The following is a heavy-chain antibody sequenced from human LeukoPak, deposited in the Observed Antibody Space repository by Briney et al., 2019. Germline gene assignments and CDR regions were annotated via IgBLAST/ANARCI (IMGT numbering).Heavy chain of an antibody. J-gene: IGHJ4*02. CDR1: RFTFSTYA. Sequence: GGSLRLSCAASRFTFSTYAMSWVRQAPGKGLEWVSGLSDGGGYTYYADSVKGRFTISRDNAKNTLYLQMNSLRAEDTAIYYCATTYSTTWSFSDFWGQGTLVTVSS. CDR2: LSDGGGYT. V-gene: IGHV3-23*01. D-gene: IGHD6-13*01. CDR3: ATTYSTTWSFSDF.